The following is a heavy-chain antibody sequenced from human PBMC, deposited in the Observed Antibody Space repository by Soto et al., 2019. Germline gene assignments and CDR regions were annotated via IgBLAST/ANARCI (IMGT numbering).Heavy chain of an antibody. V-gene: IGHV5-10-1*01. J-gene: IGHJ4*02. CDR1: GYSFTSYW. D-gene: IGHD3-22*01. CDR2: IDPSDSYT. CDR3: ARHGLSYYYDSSGYYPLDY. Sequence: GESLKISCKGSGYSFTSYWISWVRQMPGKGLEWMGRIDPSDSYTNYSPSFQGHVTISADKSISTAYLQWSSLKASDTAMYYCARHGLSYYYDSSGYYPLDYWGQGTLVTVSS.